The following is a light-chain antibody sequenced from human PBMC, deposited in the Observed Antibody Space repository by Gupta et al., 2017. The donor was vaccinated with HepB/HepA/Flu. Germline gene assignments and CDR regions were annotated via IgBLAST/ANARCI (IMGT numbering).Light chain of an antibody. J-gene: IGLJ3*02. Sequence: QSALTQPASVSGSPGQSLTLSCTGTSSDVGGYNSVSWYQQYPGKAPKLLIYDVTARPSGISTRFSASKSGNTASLTISGLQTEDEADYFCSSFTRSTSTLVLFGGGTKVTVL. CDR3: SSFTRSTSTLVL. CDR2: DVT. CDR1: SSDVGGYNS. V-gene: IGLV2-14*03.